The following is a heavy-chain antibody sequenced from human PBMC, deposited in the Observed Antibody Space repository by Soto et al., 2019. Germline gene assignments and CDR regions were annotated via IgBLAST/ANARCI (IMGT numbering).Heavy chain of an antibody. V-gene: IGHV4-4*07. CDR2: IYTSGST. CDR3: ARDPNYGDYETYYYYGMDV. Sequence: LSLTCTVSGGSISSYYWSWIRQPAGKGLEWIGRIYTSGSTNYNPSLKSRVTMSVDTSKNQFSLKLSSVTAADTAVYYCARDPNYGDYETYYYYGMDVWGQGTTVTV. CDR1: GGSISSYY. J-gene: IGHJ6*02. D-gene: IGHD4-17*01.